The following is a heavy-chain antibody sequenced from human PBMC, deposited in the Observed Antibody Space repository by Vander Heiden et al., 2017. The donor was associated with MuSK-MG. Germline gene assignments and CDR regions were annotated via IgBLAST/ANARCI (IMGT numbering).Heavy chain of an antibody. D-gene: IGHD1-26*01. V-gene: IGHV3-48*02. J-gene: IGHJ3*02. CDR3: ARDTFGGSYQGPGAFDI. CDR2: ISSSSSTI. Sequence: EVQLVESGGGLVQPGGSLRLSCAASGFTFSRYSMNWVRQAPGKGLEWVSYISSSSSTIYYADYVKGRFTISRDNAKNSLYLQMNSLRDEDTAVYYCARDTFGGSYQGPGAFDIWGQGTMVTVSS. CDR1: GFTFSRYS.